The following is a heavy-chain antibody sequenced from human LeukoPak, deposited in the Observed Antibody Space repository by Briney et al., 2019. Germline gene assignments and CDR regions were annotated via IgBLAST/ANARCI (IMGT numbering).Heavy chain of an antibody. J-gene: IGHJ4*02. V-gene: IGHV4-34*01. Sequence: SETLSLTCTVSGGSISSYYWSWIRQPPGKGLEWIGEINHSGSTNYNPSLKSRVTISVDTSKNQFSLKLSSVTAADTAVYYCARSEDDSSGYYYATFDYWGQGTLVTVSS. CDR1: GGSISSYY. CDR3: ARSEDDSSGYYYATFDY. D-gene: IGHD3-22*01. CDR2: INHSGST.